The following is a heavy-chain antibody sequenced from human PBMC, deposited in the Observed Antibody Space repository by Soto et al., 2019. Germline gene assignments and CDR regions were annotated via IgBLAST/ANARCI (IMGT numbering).Heavy chain of an antibody. Sequence: ASVKVSCKASGYTFTSYDINWVRQATGQGLEWMGWMNPNSGNTGYAQKFQGRVTMTRNTSISTAYMELSSLRSEDTAVYYCARASHSPQTPNIVVVVAATTTEIFDYWGQGTLVTVSS. CDR2: MNPNSGNT. V-gene: IGHV1-8*01. CDR3: ARASHSPQTPNIVVVVAATTTEIFDY. CDR1: GYTFTSYD. D-gene: IGHD2-15*01. J-gene: IGHJ4*02.